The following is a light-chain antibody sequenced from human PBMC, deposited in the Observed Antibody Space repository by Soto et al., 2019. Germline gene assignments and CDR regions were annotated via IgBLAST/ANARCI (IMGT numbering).Light chain of an antibody. CDR1: QSVLYSSNNKNN. CDR2: WAS. Sequence: DIVMTQSPDSLAVSLGERASINCKSSQSVLYSSNNKNNLAWYQQKPGQPPKLLIFWASTRDSGVPDRFSGSGSGTDFTLTISCLQAEDVAVYYCQQYYSAPETFGQGTRVEIK. V-gene: IGKV4-1*01. J-gene: IGKJ1*01. CDR3: QQYYSAPET.